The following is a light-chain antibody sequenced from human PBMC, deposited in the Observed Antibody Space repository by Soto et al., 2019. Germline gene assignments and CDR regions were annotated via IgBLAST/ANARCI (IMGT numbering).Light chain of an antibody. CDR2: GAA. J-gene: IGKJ1*01. CDR1: QSVSSN. V-gene: IGKV3D-15*01. Sequence: EIVMTQSPATLSVSPGERVTLSCRASQSVSSNLAWYQQKVGQAPRLLIFGAATRAADIPDRFSGGGSGTEFTLTISSLQPDDFATYYCQQYNSYSWTFGQGTKVDIK. CDR3: QQYNSYSWT.